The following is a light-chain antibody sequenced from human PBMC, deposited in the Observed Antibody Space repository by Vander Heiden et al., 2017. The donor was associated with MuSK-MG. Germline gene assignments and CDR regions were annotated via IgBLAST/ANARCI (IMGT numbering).Light chain of an antibody. J-gene: IGKJ1*01. CDR3: QQSDSTPLT. CDR2: AAT. Sequence: DIQVTQSPSSLSASVGDRVTITCRASQGINTYLNWYQQKPGKAPKALIIAATNLESGITPGFIGSGSGTHFPPIIARFQPDTFAIYYCQQSDSTPLTFGQGTKVEIK. CDR1: QGINTY. V-gene: IGKV1-39*01.